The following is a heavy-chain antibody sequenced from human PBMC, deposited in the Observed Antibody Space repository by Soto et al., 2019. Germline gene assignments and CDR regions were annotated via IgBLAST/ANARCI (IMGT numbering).Heavy chain of an antibody. CDR3: ARGIEGWYQGRYYYGMDV. CDR2: IYYSGST. D-gene: IGHD6-19*01. CDR1: GGSVSSGSYY. V-gene: IGHV4-61*01. Sequence: QVQLQESGPGLVKPSETLSLTCTVSGGSVSSGSYYWSWIRQPPGKGLEWIGYIYYSGSTNYNPSLTSRVTIPVDTSKNQSSLKLSSVTAADTAVYYCARGIEGWYQGRYYYGMDVWGQGTTVTVSS. J-gene: IGHJ6*02.